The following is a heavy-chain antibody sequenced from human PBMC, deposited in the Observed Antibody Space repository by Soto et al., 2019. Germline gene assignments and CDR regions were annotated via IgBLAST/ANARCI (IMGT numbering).Heavy chain of an antibody. Sequence: QVQLVESGGGVVKPGSSLRLSCAASGFTFSHYGIHWVRQAPGKGLEWLAVISYDGSNKHYADSVKGRFTVSRDNSKNTLYPQLNSLRAEDTAFYFCASYSGTYRGPIDYWGQGTLVTVPS. CDR3: ASYSGTYRGPIDY. D-gene: IGHD1-26*01. V-gene: IGHV3-30*03. CDR2: ISYDGSNK. J-gene: IGHJ4*02. CDR1: GFTFSHYG.